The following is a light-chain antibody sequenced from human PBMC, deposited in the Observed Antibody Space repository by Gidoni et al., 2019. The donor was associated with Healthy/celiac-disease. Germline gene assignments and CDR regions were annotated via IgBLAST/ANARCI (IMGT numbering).Light chain of an antibody. CDR2: LGS. J-gene: IGKJ5*01. V-gene: IGKV2-28*01. Sequence: IVMSQSQLSLPVTPGEPASISFRSSHSLLHSNGYNYLDWYLQKPGQSPQLLIYLGSNRASGVPDRFSGSGSGTDFTLKISRVEAEDVGVYYCMQALQTPVTFGQGTRLEIK. CDR1: HSLLHSNGYNY. CDR3: MQALQTPVT.